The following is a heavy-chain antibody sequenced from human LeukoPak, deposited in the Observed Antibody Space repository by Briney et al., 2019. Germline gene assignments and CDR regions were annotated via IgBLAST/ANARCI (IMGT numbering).Heavy chain of an antibody. D-gene: IGHD2-8*01. J-gene: IGHJ4*02. V-gene: IGHV3-23*01. CDR2: ISGSGGST. CDR3: ARALIGYYFDY. CDR1: GFTFSSYA. Sequence: GGSLRLSCAASGFTFSSYAMSWVRQAPGKGLEWVSAISGSGGSTYYADSVKGRFTISRDNSKNSLYLQMNSLRAEDTAVYYCARALIGYYFDYWGQGTLVTVSS.